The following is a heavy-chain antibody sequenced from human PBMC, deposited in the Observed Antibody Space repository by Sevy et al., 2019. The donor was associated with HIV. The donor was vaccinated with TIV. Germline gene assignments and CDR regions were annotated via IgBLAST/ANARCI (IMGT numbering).Heavy chain of an antibody. CDR2: ISDRSDTI. Sequence: GGSLGLSCAASGFIFSNYYMTWVRQAPGKGLEWVSYISDRSDTISYADSVKGRFTISRDNAKNALYLQMSSLRGEDTAVYYCARVRDRYCRGGSCYYGYFFDYWGQGTLVTVSS. CDR3: ARVRDRYCRGGSCYYGYFFDY. J-gene: IGHJ4*02. CDR1: GFIFSNYY. D-gene: IGHD2-15*01. V-gene: IGHV3-48*01.